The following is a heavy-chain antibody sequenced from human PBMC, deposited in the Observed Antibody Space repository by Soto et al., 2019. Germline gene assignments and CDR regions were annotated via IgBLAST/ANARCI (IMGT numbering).Heavy chain of an antibody. J-gene: IGHJ4*02. CDR1: GFTFSSYG. CDR2: ISYDGNRK. D-gene: IGHD6-13*01. V-gene: IGHV3-30*03. CDR3: ARKGYGGRWSLDY. Sequence: QVQLVESGGGVVQPGRSLRLSCAASGFTFSSYGMHWARQAPGEGLEWVAVISYDGNRKYYADSVKGRFTISRDFSKNTVDLDMNSLRVEDTAVYCCARKGYGGRWSLDYWGQGILVTVSS.